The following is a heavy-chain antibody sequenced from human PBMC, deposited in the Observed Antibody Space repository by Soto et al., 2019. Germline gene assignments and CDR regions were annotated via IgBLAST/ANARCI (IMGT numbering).Heavy chain of an antibody. CDR1: GGAFSGYY. Sequence: SKTLSLTCAVYGGAFSGYYWSWIRQPPGKGLEWIGEINHSGSTNYNPSLKSRVTISVDTSKNQFSLKLSSVTAADTAVYYCARGRLGIPALLRHLDYYYYGMDVWGQGTTVTV. J-gene: IGHJ6*02. D-gene: IGHD2-2*01. CDR3: ARGRLGIPALLRHLDYYYYGMDV. CDR2: INHSGST. V-gene: IGHV4-34*01.